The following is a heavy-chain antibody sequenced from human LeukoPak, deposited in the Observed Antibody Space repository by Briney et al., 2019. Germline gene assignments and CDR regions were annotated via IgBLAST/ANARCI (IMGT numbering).Heavy chain of an antibody. Sequence: SETLSLTCSVSGGSISSYYWSWIRQPPGKGLEWIGYIHYSAGTKYNPSLTSRVTISVDTSKNQFSLKLTSVAAADTAVYYCARSSDTSGYYHYFDYWGQGTLVSVSS. D-gene: IGHD3-22*01. V-gene: IGHV4-59*08. CDR3: ARSSDTSGYYHYFDY. CDR1: GGSISSYY. J-gene: IGHJ4*02. CDR2: IHYSAGT.